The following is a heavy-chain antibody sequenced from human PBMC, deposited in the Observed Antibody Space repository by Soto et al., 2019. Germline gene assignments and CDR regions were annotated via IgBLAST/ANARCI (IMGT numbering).Heavy chain of an antibody. V-gene: IGHV1-18*04. D-gene: IGHD2-15*01. CDR3: ARDSKVVVAATELDY. J-gene: IGHJ4*02. Sequence: GASVKVSCKASGYTFTSYGISWVRQAPGQGLEWMGWISAYNGNTNYAQKLQGRVTMTTDTSTSTAYMELRSLRSDDTAVYYCARDSKVVVAATELDYWGQGTLVTVSS. CDR1: GYTFTSYG. CDR2: ISAYNGNT.